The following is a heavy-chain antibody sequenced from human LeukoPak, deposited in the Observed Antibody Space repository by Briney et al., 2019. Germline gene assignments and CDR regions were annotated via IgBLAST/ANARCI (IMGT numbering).Heavy chain of an antibody. D-gene: IGHD6-19*01. Sequence: PGGSLRLSCAASGFTFSSYAMHWVRQAPGKGLEWVAVISYDGSNKYYADSVKGRFTISRDNSKNTLYLQMSSLRAEDTAVYYCVSLAVAGRFYYYYGMDVWGKGTTVTVSS. V-gene: IGHV3-30*14. CDR1: GFTFSSYA. CDR2: ISYDGSNK. CDR3: VSLAVAGRFYYYYGMDV. J-gene: IGHJ6*04.